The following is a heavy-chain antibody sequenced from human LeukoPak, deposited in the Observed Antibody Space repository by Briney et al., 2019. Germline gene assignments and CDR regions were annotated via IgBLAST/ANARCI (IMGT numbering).Heavy chain of an antibody. CDR2: ISGGGVST. V-gene: IGHV3-23*01. J-gene: IGHJ5*02. Sequence: PGGSLRLSCAASGFTFSRYAMSWVRQAPGMGLEWVSSISGGGVSTYYADSVKGRFTISRDNSKNTLYLQMNSLRAEDTAVYYCAKVRCSGSSCSPNWFDHWGQGTLVTVSS. CDR1: GFTFSRYA. CDR3: AKVRCSGSSCSPNWFDH. D-gene: IGHD2-2*01.